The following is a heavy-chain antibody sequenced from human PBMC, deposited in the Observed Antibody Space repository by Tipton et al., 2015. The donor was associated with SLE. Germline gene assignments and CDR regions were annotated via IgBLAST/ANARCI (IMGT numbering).Heavy chain of an antibody. J-gene: IGHJ3*02. CDR3: ARSNRITIFGVVTPDAFDI. V-gene: IGHV4-59*01. Sequence: TLSLTCTVSGGSIRSYYWTWIRQPPGKRLEWIAYIYHSGITNYNPSLQSRVTISVDRSKNQFSLKLNSVTAADTAVYYCARSNRITIFGVVTPDAFDIWGQGTMVNVSS. D-gene: IGHD3-3*01. CDR2: IYHSGIT. CDR1: GGSIRSYY.